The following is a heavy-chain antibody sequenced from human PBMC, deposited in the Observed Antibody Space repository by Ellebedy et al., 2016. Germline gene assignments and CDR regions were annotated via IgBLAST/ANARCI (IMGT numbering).Heavy chain of an antibody. CDR2: IYTGGNT. D-gene: IGHD5-18*01. CDR3: AREVEDTAMSNFDY. Sequence: LSLTCAASGFIVSRDYMTWVRQALGQGLEWVSIIYTGGNTYYADSVKGRFTISRDNAKNTVYLQMNSLRAEDTAVYYCAREVEDTAMSNFDYWGQGTLVTVSS. J-gene: IGHJ4*02. CDR1: GFIVSRDY. V-gene: IGHV3-66*01.